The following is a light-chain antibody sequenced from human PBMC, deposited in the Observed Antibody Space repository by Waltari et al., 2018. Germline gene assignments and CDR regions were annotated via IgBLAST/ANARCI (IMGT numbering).Light chain of an antibody. Sequence: SYELTQPPSVSVSPGQPARITCSGDALPKQYAYWYQQKPGQAPVLVIYKDRERPSGIPERFSGSSSGTTVTLTISGVQAEDEADYYCQSADSSGTYKVFGTGTKVTVL. CDR3: QSADSSGTYKV. V-gene: IGLV3-25*03. CDR1: ALPKQY. J-gene: IGLJ1*01. CDR2: KDR.